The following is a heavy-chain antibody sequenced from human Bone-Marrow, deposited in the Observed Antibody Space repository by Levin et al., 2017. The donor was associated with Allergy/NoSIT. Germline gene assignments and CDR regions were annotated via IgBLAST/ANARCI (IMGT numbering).Heavy chain of an antibody. J-gene: IGHJ6*02. Sequence: GESLKISCKVSGYTLTELSMHWVRQAPGKGLEWMGGFDPEDGETIYAQKFQGRVTMTEDTSTDTAYMELSSLRSEDTAVYYCATDTRVLAHNWNYDYYGMDVWGQGTTVTVSS. D-gene: IGHD1-20*01. CDR2: FDPEDGET. V-gene: IGHV1-24*01. CDR1: GYTLTELS. CDR3: ATDTRVLAHNWNYDYYGMDV.